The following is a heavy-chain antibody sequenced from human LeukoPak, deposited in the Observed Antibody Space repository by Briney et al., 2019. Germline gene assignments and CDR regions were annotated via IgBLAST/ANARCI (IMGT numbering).Heavy chain of an antibody. D-gene: IGHD1-26*01. J-gene: IGHJ3*02. Sequence: GGSLRLSCAASGFTISTYGMHWVRQAPGKGLEWVALISYDGSDKYYADSVKGRFTISRDNSKNTLYLQMNSLRAEDTAVYYCARVKVGAVDGAFDIWGQGTMVTVSS. CDR2: ISYDGSDK. CDR3: ARVKVGAVDGAFDI. V-gene: IGHV3-30*03. CDR1: GFTISTYG.